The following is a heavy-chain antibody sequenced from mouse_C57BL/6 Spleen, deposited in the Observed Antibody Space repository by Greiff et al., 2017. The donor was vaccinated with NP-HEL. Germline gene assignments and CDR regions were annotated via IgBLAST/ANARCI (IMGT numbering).Heavy chain of an antibody. CDR3: SRGDDYDGGFAY. V-gene: IGHV1-82*01. J-gene: IGHJ3*01. D-gene: IGHD2-4*01. CDR2: IYPGDGDT. CDR1: GYAFSSSW. Sequence: QVQLKQSGPELVKPGASVKISCKASGYAFSSSWMNWVKQRPGKGLEWIGRIYPGDGDTNYSGKFKGKATLTADKSSSTAYMQLSSRTSEDSAVYVCSRGDDYDGGFAYWGQGTLVTVSA.